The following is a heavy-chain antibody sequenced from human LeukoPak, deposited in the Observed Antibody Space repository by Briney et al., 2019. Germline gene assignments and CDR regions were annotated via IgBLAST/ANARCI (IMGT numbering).Heavy chain of an antibody. D-gene: IGHD2-2*01. J-gene: IGHJ5*02. V-gene: IGHV3-11*06. Sequence: GGSLSLSCEASGFPFSDYYMSWVRQAPGKGLEWVSYISSSSKYTNYVDSVKGRFTISRDNAKNSLNLQMNSLRVEDTAVYYCARSPCSSTRCYHSWGQGTLVTVSS. CDR1: GFPFSDYY. CDR3: ARSPCSSTRCYHS. CDR2: ISSSSKYT.